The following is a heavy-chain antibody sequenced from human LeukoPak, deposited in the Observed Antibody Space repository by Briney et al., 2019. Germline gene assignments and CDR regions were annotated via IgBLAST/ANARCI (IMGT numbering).Heavy chain of an antibody. Sequence: GGTLRLSCAASGFTFSSYWMHWVRQAPGKGLVWVSRINNDGSSISYADSVKGRFTISRDNAKNTLYLQMNSLSAEDTALYYCARVDTDTSGYYFDYWGQGTLVTVS. D-gene: IGHD6-19*01. CDR1: GFTFSSYW. CDR2: INNDGSSI. V-gene: IGHV3-74*01. J-gene: IGHJ4*02. CDR3: ARVDTDTSGYYFDY.